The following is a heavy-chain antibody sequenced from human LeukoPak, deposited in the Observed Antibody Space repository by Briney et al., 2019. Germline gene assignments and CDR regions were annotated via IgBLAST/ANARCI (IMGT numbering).Heavy chain of an antibody. CDR2: ISSSSSYI. J-gene: IGHJ4*02. V-gene: IGHV3-21*01. CDR1: GFTFSSYS. CDR3: AREEYTYYYDSGGYQPTYDY. Sequence: GGSLRLSCAASGFTFSSYSMNWVRQAPGKGLEWVSSISSSSSYIYYADSVKGRFTISRDNAKNSLYLQMNSLRAEDTAVYYCAREEYTYYYDSGGYQPTYDYWGQGTLVTVSS. D-gene: IGHD3-22*01.